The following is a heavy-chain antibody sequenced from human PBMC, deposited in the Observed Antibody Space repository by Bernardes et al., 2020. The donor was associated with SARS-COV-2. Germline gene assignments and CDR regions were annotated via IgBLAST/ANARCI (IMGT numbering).Heavy chain of an antibody. V-gene: IGHV1-2*02. CDR1: GYTFTGYF. J-gene: IGHJ4*02. Sequence: ASVKVSCKGSGYTFTGYFMHWVRQAPGQRLDWMGWINPNTCGTNYAQKFQGRVTMTRDTSITTAYMELSRLGSDDTAIYYCARTRTTISTTGIPVDYWGQGTLVTVSS. D-gene: IGHD2-21*02. CDR3: ARTRTTISTTGIPVDY. CDR2: INPNTCGT.